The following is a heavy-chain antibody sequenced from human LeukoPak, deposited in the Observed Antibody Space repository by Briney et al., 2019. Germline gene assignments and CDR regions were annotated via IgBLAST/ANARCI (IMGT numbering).Heavy chain of an antibody. J-gene: IGHJ6*02. D-gene: IGHD6-13*01. Sequence: PSETLSLTCTVSGGSISSYYWSWIRQPAGKGLEWIGRIYTSGSTSYNPSLKSRVTISVDTSKNQFSLKLSSVTAADTAVYYCARDNRYSSSWYGMDVWGQGTTVTVSS. V-gene: IGHV4-4*07. CDR2: IYTSGST. CDR1: GGSISSYY. CDR3: ARDNRYSSSWYGMDV.